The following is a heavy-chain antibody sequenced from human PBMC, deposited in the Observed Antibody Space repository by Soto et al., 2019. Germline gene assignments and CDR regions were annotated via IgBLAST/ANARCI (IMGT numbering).Heavy chain of an antibody. Sequence: QVQLVQSGAEVKKPGASVKVSCKASGYTFTSYAMHWVSQAPGQRLEWMGWINAGNGNTKYSQKFQGRVTITRDTSASTAYMELSSLRSEDTAVYCCASAVSSSWTHWFDPWGQGTLVTVSS. V-gene: IGHV1-3*01. J-gene: IGHJ5*02. CDR1: GYTFTSYA. CDR3: ASAVSSSWTHWFDP. CDR2: INAGNGNT. D-gene: IGHD6-13*01.